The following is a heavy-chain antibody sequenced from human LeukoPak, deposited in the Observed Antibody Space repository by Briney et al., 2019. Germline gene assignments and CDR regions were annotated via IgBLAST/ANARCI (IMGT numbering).Heavy chain of an antibody. Sequence: SETLSLTCTVSGGSISSGYYYWNWIRQHPGKGLEWIGFIHYSGSTYYNPSLRSRVTISIGTSKNQFSLNLSSVTAADTAVYYCARDGIAATGSPFDYWGQGALVTVSS. V-gene: IGHV4-31*03. CDR2: IHYSGST. CDR3: ARDGIAATGSPFDY. J-gene: IGHJ4*02. CDR1: GGSISSGYYY. D-gene: IGHD6-13*01.